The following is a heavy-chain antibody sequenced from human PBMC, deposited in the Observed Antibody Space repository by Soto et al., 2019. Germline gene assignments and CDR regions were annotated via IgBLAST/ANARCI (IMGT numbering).Heavy chain of an antibody. J-gene: IGHJ4*02. V-gene: IGHV1-18*01. Sequence: VQLVQSGAEVKKAGASVKVSFKASGYTFTSYGSSWVRQAPGQGLEWMGWISAYNGNTNYAQKLQGRVTMTTDTSTRTDYMDRRSLSSDDPAVYYCARDRGYSSPIDYWGQGTLVTVSS. D-gene: IGHD6-13*01. CDR3: ARDRGYSSPIDY. CDR2: ISAYNGNT. CDR1: GYTFTSYG.